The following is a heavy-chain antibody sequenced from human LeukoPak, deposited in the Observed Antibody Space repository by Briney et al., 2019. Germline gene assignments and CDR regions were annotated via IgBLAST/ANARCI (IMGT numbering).Heavy chain of an antibody. CDR1: GYTFTSYD. D-gene: IGHD2-21*02. V-gene: IGHV1-8*03. CDR3: ARVVTAMDHFDY. J-gene: IGHJ4*02. Sequence: ASVKVSCKASGYTFTSYDINWVRQATGQGLEWMGWMNPNSGNTGYAQKFQGRVTITRNTSISTAYMELSSLRSEDTAVYYCARVVTAMDHFDYWGQGTLVTVSS. CDR2: MNPNSGNT.